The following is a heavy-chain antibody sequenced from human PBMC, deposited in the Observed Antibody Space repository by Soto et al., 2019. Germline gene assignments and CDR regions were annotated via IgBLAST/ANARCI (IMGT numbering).Heavy chain of an antibody. CDR2: IYYSGST. J-gene: IGHJ4*02. Sequence: QVQLQESGPGLVKPSETLSLTCTVSGGSISSYYWSWIRQPPGKGLEWIGYIYYSGSTNYNPSLKSRVTISVDTSKNQFSLKLSSVTAADTAVYYCARVSAPYSSSYFDYWGQGTLVTVSS. V-gene: IGHV4-59*01. D-gene: IGHD6-6*01. CDR3: ARVSAPYSSSYFDY. CDR1: GGSISSYY.